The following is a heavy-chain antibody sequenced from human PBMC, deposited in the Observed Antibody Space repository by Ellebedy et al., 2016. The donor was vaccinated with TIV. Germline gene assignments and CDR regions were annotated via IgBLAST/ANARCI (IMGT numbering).Heavy chain of an antibody. CDR1: GDSISGYY. CDR2: IYSSGSG. J-gene: IGHJ4*02. Sequence: MPSETLSLTCTVPGDSISGYYWSWIRQPPGKGLAWIGYIYSSGSGEYNPSLKSRVTMSVDTSRGQFSLRLNSVTAADTAVYYCARSGGWYTPYDYWGQGTLVTVSS. V-gene: IGHV4-59*01. D-gene: IGHD6-19*01. CDR3: ARSGGWYTPYDY.